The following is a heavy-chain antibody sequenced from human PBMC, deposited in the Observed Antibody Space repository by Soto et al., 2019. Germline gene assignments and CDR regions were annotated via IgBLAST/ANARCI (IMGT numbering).Heavy chain of an antibody. Sequence: PSETLSLTCTVSGGSISSSSYYWGWIRQPPGKGLEWIGSIYYSGSTYYNPSLKSRVTISVDTSKNQFSLKLSSVTAADTAVYYCARDTGYSSSWYDGSDGMDVWGQGTTVT. V-gene: IGHV4-39*07. D-gene: IGHD6-13*01. CDR3: ARDTGYSSSWYDGSDGMDV. CDR1: GGSISSSSYY. CDR2: IYYSGST. J-gene: IGHJ6*02.